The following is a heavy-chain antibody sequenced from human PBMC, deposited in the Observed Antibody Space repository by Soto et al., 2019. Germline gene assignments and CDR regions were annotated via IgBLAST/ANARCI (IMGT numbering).Heavy chain of an antibody. D-gene: IGHD3-3*01. J-gene: IGHJ4*02. CDR2: ISSSGSTI. CDR1: GFTFSDYY. CDR3: AGYYEFWSGYYPDPSDY. V-gene: IGHV3-11*01. Sequence: NPGGSLRLSCAASGFTFSDYYMSWIRQAPGKGLEWVSYISSSGSTIYYADSVKGRFTTSRDNAKNSLYLQMNSLRAEDTAVYYCAGYYEFWSGYYPDPSDYWGQGTLVTVSS.